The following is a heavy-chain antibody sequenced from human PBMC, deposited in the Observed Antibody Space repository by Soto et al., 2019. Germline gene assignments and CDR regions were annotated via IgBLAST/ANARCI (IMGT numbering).Heavy chain of an antibody. CDR3: ARATTITMVRGVSNWFDP. D-gene: IGHD3-10*01. CDR1: GGSISSGGYY. CDR2: IYYSGST. Sequence: SETLSLTCTVSGGSISSGGYYWSWIRQHPGKGLEWIGYIYYSGSTYYNPSLKSRVTISVDTSKNQFSLKLSSVTAADTAVYYCARATTITMVRGVSNWFDPWGQGTLVTVSS. J-gene: IGHJ5*02. V-gene: IGHV4-31*03.